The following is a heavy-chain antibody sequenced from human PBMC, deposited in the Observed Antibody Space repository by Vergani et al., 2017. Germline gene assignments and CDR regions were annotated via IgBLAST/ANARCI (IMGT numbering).Heavy chain of an antibody. D-gene: IGHD5-18*01. Sequence: QVQLVQSGAEVKKPGSSVKVSCKASGGTFSSYAISWVRQAPGQGLEWMGGIIPIFGTANYAKKFQGRVTITADKSTRTAYMELSSLRSEDKAVYYCARGGRIQLWSAIDYWGQGTLVTVSS. J-gene: IGHJ4*02. CDR3: ARGGRIQLWSAIDY. CDR2: IIPIFGTA. CDR1: GGTFSSYA. V-gene: IGHV1-69*06.